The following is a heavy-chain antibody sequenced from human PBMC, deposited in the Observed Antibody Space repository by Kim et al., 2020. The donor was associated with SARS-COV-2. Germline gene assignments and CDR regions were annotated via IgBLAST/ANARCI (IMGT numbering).Heavy chain of an antibody. J-gene: IGHJ4*02. CDR3: AKASLRFLEWFTRPLD. CDR1: GFTFSSYA. D-gene: IGHD3-3*01. V-gene: IGHV3-23*01. Sequence: GGSLRLSCAASGFTFSSYAMSWVRLAPGKGLEWVSAISGSGGSTYYADSVKGRFTISRDNSKNTLYLQMNSLRAEDTPVYYCAKASLRFLEWFTRPLDWGQGALVTVSS. CDR2: ISGSGGST.